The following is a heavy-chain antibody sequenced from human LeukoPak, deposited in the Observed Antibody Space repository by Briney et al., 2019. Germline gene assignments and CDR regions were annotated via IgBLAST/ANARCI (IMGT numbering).Heavy chain of an antibody. Sequence: SETLSLTCTVSGYSISSGYYWGWIRQPPGKGLEWIGSIYHSGSTYYNPSLKSRVTISVDTSKNQFSLKLSSVTAADTAVYYCARDRSWLRFVDYWGQGTLVTVSS. CDR2: IYHSGST. CDR3: ARDRSWLRFVDY. CDR1: GYSISSGYY. V-gene: IGHV4-38-2*02. D-gene: IGHD5-12*01. J-gene: IGHJ4*02.